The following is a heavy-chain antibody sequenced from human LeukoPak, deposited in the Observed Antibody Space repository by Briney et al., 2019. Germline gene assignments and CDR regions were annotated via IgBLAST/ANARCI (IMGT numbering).Heavy chain of an antibody. CDR2: IYPGDSDA. D-gene: IGHD5-18*01. Sequence: GESLKISCKGSGYSFTSYWIGWVRRMPGKGLEWMGIIYPGDSDARYSPSFQGQITISADKSTSTAYLQWSSLKASDTAMYYCARLSGYSYGGYFDYWGQGTLVTVSS. V-gene: IGHV5-51*01. CDR1: GYSFTSYW. CDR3: ARLSGYSYGGYFDY. J-gene: IGHJ4*02.